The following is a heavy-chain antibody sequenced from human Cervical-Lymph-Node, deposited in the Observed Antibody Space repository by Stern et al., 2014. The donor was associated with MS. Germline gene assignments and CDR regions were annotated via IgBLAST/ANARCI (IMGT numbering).Heavy chain of an antibody. CDR3: AAGRLSVTTDIPLYYYGMAV. CDR1: GNTLTELS. Sequence: QVQLQQSGAEVKEFGASVRVSCKVSGNTLTELSMYWVRQAPGKGLEWMGGFDPEDGEKRFAQKVQGRFTMTEDTSTDTAYMELGSLTSEDTGMYYCAAGRLSVTTDIPLYYYGMAVWGQGTPVTVSS. V-gene: IGHV1-24*01. CDR2: FDPEDGEK. J-gene: IGHJ6*02. D-gene: IGHD4-17*01.